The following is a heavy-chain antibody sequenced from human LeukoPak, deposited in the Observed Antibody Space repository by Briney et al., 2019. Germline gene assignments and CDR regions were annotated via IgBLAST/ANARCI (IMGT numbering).Heavy chain of an antibody. CDR1: GGSISSSSYY. CDR3: ARVFDYDFWSRYQAPTFFDY. CDR2: IYYSGRT. V-gene: IGHV4-39*07. D-gene: IGHD3-3*01. Sequence: PSETLSLTCTVSGGSISSSSYYWGWIRQPPGKGLEGIGRIYYSGRTYFNPSLKSRVTISGATSKNQFSLKLSSVTAADTAVYYCARVFDYDFWSRYQAPTFFDYWGQGTLVTVSS. J-gene: IGHJ4*02.